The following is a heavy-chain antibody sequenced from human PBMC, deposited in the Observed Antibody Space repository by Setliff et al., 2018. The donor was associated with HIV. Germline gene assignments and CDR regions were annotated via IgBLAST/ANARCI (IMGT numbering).Heavy chain of an antibody. CDR3: AREGKTALVTKYFDY. D-gene: IGHD5-18*01. Sequence: SETLSLTCTVSAVSIGGYSWSWIRQSPGKGLEWIGPIYSTDTTNHNPSLESRVTISVDKSKNQFSLRMKSVTAADTAVYYCAREGKTALVTKYFDYWGQGTLVTVSS. V-gene: IGHV4-59*12. CDR1: AVSIGGYS. CDR2: IYSTDTT. J-gene: IGHJ4*02.